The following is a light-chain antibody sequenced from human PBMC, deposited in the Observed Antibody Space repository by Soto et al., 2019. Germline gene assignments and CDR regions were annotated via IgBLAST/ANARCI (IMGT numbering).Light chain of an antibody. V-gene: IGLV2-14*01. Sequence: QSALTQPASVSGSPGQSITISCAGTSSDVGGYNYVSWYQQHPGKAPKLIISEVSNRPSGVSNRFSGSKSGNTASLTISGLQAEDEGDYYCAAWDDSLFGKLFGGGTKVTVL. CDR2: EVS. J-gene: IGLJ2*01. CDR3: AAWDDSLFGKL. CDR1: SSDVGGYNY.